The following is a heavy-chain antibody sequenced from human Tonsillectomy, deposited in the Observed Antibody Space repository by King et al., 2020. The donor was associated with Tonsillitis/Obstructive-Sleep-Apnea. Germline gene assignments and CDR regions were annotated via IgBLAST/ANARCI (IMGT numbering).Heavy chain of an antibody. D-gene: IGHD6-19*01. Sequence: QVQLQQWGAGLLKPSETLSLTCAVYGGSFSGYYWSWIRQPPGKGLEWIGEINHSGSTNYNPSLKSRVTISVDTSKNQFSLKLSSVTAADTAVYYCARVSGGRRWAPPSRGWFDPLGQGTLGTLSS. V-gene: IGHV4-34*01. CDR3: ARVSGGRRWAPPSRGWFDP. CDR1: GGSFSGYY. CDR2: INHSGST. J-gene: IGHJ5*01.